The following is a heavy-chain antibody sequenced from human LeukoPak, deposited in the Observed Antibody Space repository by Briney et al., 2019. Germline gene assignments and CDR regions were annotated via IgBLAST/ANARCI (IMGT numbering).Heavy chain of an antibody. CDR2: MYTSGTT. V-gene: IGHV4-4*07. Sequence: SETLSLACTVSGDSIGSYYWSWIRQSAGKGLEWIGRMYTSGTTDYNPSLKSRVTMSVDTSKNQFSLKLTSVTAADTALYYCAIRFGRLEAGGTPFDSWGQGTLVTVSS. J-gene: IGHJ4*02. CDR1: GDSIGSYY. CDR3: AIRFGRLEAGGTPFDS. D-gene: IGHD6-13*01.